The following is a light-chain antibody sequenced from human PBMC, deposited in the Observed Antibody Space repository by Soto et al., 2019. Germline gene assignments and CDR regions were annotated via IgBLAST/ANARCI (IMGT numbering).Light chain of an antibody. CDR1: QSLVFSDGNTY. CDR3: MQGTDWVWT. CDR2: EVS. V-gene: IGKV2-30*01. J-gene: IGKJ1*01. Sequence: DIVLTQSPLSLPVTLGQPASISCRSSQSLVFSDGNTYLSWFHQRPGQSPRRLIYEVSNRDSGVPDRFNGSGSVTDFTLRISRVEAEDVGLYYFMQGTDWVWTFGQGTKVEIK.